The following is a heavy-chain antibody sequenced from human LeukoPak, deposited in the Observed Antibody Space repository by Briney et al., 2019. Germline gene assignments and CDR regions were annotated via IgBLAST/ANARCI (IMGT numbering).Heavy chain of an antibody. CDR3: ARDYRGYRAPYYFDY. Sequence: GGSLRLSCAASGFTFSSYWMSWVRQAPGKGLEWVAIIKQDGSEKYYVDSVKGRFTISRDNAKHSLYLQMNSLRAEDTAVYYCARDYRGYRAPYYFDYWGQGTLVTVSS. CDR1: GFTFSSYW. D-gene: IGHD2-15*01. V-gene: IGHV3-7*01. J-gene: IGHJ4*02. CDR2: IKQDGSEK.